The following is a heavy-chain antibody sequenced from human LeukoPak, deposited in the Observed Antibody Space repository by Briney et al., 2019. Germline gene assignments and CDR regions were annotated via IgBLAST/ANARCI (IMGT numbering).Heavy chain of an antibody. CDR1: GGSISSYY. Sequence: KSSETLSLTCTVSGGSISSYYWSWIRQPAGKGLEWIGRIYTGGSTNYNPSLKSRVTMSVDTSKNQFSLKLSSVTAADTAVYYCARDRRYYGSGSYFDYWGQGTLVTVSS. J-gene: IGHJ4*02. V-gene: IGHV4-4*07. CDR3: ARDRRYYGSGSYFDY. D-gene: IGHD3-10*01. CDR2: IYTGGST.